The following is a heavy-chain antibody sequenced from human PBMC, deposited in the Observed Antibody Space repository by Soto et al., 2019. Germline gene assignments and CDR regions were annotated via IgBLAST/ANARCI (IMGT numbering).Heavy chain of an antibody. D-gene: IGHD2-8*02. CDR2: IPQDGVDG. Sequence: GGSLRLSCEVSGFTFSMYSMSWVRQSPGKGLEWVAKIPQDGVDGHYADSVKGRFIISRDNDKNSLHLQLNNLRAEDTAVYYCARDHLILLAHDFFYGSDVWGRGATVTVSS. CDR1: GFTFSMYS. CDR3: ARDHLILLAHDFFYGSDV. J-gene: IGHJ6*02. V-gene: IGHV3-7*03.